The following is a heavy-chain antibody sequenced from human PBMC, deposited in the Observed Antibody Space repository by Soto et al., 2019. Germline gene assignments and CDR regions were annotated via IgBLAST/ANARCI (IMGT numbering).Heavy chain of an antibody. D-gene: IGHD4-4*01. Sequence: EVQLVESGGGLVQPGGSLRLSCAASGFTFSSFWMSWVRQAPGKGLEWVATIKQDGSEKYYVDSVKGRFTISRDNAKNSLYLQMNSLRAEDTAVYYCARVSYDYSKSEYYYYMDVWGKGTTVTVSS. J-gene: IGHJ6*03. CDR3: ARVSYDYSKSEYYYYMDV. CDR2: IKQDGSEK. CDR1: GFTFSSFW. V-gene: IGHV3-7*01.